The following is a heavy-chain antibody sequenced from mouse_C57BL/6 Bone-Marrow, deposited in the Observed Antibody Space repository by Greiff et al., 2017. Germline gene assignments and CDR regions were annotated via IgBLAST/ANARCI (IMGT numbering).Heavy chain of an antibody. J-gene: IGHJ4*01. V-gene: IGHV1-66*01. Sequence: VKLLESGPELVKPGASVKISCKASGYSFTSYYIHWVKQRPGQGLEWIGWIYPGSGNTKYNEKFKGKATLTADTSSSTAYMQLSSLTSEDSAVYYCASGYSYAMDYWGQGTSVTVSS. D-gene: IGHD2-3*01. CDR1: GYSFTSYY. CDR3: ASGYSYAMDY. CDR2: IYPGSGNT.